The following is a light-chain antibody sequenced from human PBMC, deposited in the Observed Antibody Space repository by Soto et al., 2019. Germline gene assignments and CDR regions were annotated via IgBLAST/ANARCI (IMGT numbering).Light chain of an antibody. V-gene: IGKV3-15*01. J-gene: IGKJ2*01. Sequence: EIVMTRSPATLSVSPGERATLSCRASQSVSSNLAWYQQKPGQAPRLLIYGASTRATGIPARFSGSGSGTDFTLTISSLQSEDFAVYYCQQYNNWPPTFGQGTKLEIK. CDR1: QSVSSN. CDR2: GAS. CDR3: QQYNNWPPT.